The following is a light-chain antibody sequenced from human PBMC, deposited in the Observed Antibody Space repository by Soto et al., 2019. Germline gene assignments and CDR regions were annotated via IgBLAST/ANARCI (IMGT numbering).Light chain of an antibody. Sequence: EIVMTQSPASLSVYPGERATLSCRASQSVDIYLAWYQQRPGQAPRLLIYDTSIRAPGIPVTFSGSGSGTEFTLTISSLQSEDVAVYYCQQYKDWPPITFGGGTKVQIK. J-gene: IGKJ4*01. CDR3: QQYKDWPPIT. V-gene: IGKV3-15*01. CDR1: QSVDIY. CDR2: DTS.